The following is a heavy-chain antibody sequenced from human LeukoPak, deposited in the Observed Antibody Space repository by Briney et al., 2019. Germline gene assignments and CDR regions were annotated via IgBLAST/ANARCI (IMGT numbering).Heavy chain of an antibody. CDR2: INPNSGGT. Sequence: GASVKVSCKASGYTFTGYYMHWVRQAPGQGLEWMGWINPNSGGTNYAQKFQGRVAMTRDTSISTAYMELSRLRSDDTAVYYCARDPLSSSREYYFDYWGQGTLVTVSS. J-gene: IGHJ4*02. CDR3: ARDPLSSSREYYFDY. V-gene: IGHV1-2*02. D-gene: IGHD6-13*01. CDR1: GYTFTGYY.